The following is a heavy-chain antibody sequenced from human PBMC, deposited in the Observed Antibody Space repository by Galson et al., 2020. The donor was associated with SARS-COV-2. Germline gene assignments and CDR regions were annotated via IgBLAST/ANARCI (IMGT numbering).Heavy chain of an antibody. CDR1: GFTFSSYS. V-gene: IGHV3-21*01. D-gene: IGHD4-17*01. Sequence: NSGGSLRLSCAASGFTFSSYSMNWVRQAPGKGLEWDSSISSSSSYIYYADSVKGRFTISRDNAKNSLYLQMNSLRAEDTAVYYCAREGRDYGDYPLDYWGQGTLVTVSS. J-gene: IGHJ4*02. CDR2: ISSSSSYI. CDR3: AREGRDYGDYPLDY.